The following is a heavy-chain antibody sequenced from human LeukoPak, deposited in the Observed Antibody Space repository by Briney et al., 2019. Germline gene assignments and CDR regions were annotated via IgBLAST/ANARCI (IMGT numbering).Heavy chain of an antibody. V-gene: IGHV5-51*03. Sequence: GESLQIAWQGAGYSFTSYWIGWVRQMAGKGLEWVEITYPGDADTRYTPSFQGQVTISADKSISTAYLQWSSLKASDTAMYYCASGGSGSYSAFDIWGQGTMVTVSS. J-gene: IGHJ3*02. CDR2: TYPGDADT. CDR3: ASGGSGSYSAFDI. CDR1: GYSFTSYW. D-gene: IGHD3-10*01.